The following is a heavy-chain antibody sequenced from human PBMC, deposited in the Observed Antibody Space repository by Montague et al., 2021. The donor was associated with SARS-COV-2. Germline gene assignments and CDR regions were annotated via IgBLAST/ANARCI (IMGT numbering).Heavy chain of an antibody. CDR3: ARASLGYCSGGRCYVGFDP. CDR1: GGSISSSSYY. V-gene: IGHV4-39*07. J-gene: IGHJ5*02. Sequence: SETLSLTCTVSGGSISSSSYYWGWTRQPPGKGLEWIGSIYYSGSTNYNPSLKSRVTISVDTSKNQFSLKLSSVTAADTAVYYCARASLGYCSGGRCYVGFDPWGQGTLVTVSS. CDR2: IYYSGST. D-gene: IGHD2-15*01.